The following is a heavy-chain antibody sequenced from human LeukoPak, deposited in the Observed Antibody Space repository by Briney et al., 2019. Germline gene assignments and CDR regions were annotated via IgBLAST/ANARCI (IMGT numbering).Heavy chain of an antibody. CDR2: IQYSGST. Sequence: PSETLSLTCTVSGGSISSYHWSWIRQSPGKGLEWMGYIQYSGSTNRNPSLKSRVTISVDTSKNQFSLKLSSVTAADTAVYYCARGFYSPHYWGQGTLVSVSS. D-gene: IGHD4-11*01. V-gene: IGHV4-59*01. CDR3: ARGFYSPHY. CDR1: GGSISSYH. J-gene: IGHJ4*02.